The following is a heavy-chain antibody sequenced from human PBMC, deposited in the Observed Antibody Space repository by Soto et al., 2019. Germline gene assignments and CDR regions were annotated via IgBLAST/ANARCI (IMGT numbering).Heavy chain of an antibody. Sequence: VRLSCAASGFTFSSYAMSWVRQAPGKGLEWVSAISGSGGSTYYADSVKGRFTISRDNSKNTLYLQMNSLRAEDTAVYYCAKDAGSFTIFGVVIQYFDYWGQGTLVTVSS. V-gene: IGHV3-23*01. CDR2: ISGSGGST. D-gene: IGHD3-3*01. J-gene: IGHJ4*02. CDR1: GFTFSSYA. CDR3: AKDAGSFTIFGVVIQYFDY.